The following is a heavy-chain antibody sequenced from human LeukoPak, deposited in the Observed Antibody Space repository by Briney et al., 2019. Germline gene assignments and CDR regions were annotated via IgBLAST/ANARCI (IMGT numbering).Heavy chain of an antibody. J-gene: IGHJ4*02. CDR2: IKSDGSGN. CDR1: GFTFSSYW. D-gene: IGHD1-14*01. CDR3: ARDHEAVGTTIDH. Sequence: GGSLRLSCVASGFTFSSYWMHWVRQAPGKGLVWVSRIKSDGSGNWYADSVKGRFTISRDNAKNLLYLQMNSLRDEDTAVYFCARDHEAVGTTIDHWGQGTLVTVSS. V-gene: IGHV3-74*01.